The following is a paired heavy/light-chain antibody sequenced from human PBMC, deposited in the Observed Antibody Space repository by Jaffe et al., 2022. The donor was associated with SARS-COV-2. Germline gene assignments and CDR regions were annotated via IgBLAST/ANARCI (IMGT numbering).Light chain of an antibody. CDR2: GKN. V-gene: IGLV3-19*01. CDR3: NSRDSSTTL. CDR1: SLRSYY. J-gene: IGLJ2*01. Sequence: SSELTQDPAVSVALGQTVRITCQGDSLRSYYASWYQQKPGQAPVVVIYGKNNRPAGIPDRFSGSSSGNTASLTITGAQAEDEADYYCNSRDSSTTLFGGGTKLTVL.
Heavy chain of an antibody. V-gene: IGHV4-34*01. D-gene: IGHD3-22*01. CDR3: VRVAHFDGGAYYYFDY. CDR1: GGSFSYYY. CDR2: INHGGHT. Sequence: QVQLHQWGAGLLKPSDTLSLTCAVSGGSFSYYYWSWIRQVPGKGLEWIGEINHGGHTNYSPSLESRVAISVDASRKQFSLNLNSVTAADTAVYYCVRVAHFDGGAYYYFDYWGQGALVSVSS. J-gene: IGHJ4*02.